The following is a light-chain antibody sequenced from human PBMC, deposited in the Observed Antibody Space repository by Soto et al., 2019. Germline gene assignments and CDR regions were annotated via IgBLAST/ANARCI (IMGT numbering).Light chain of an antibody. V-gene: IGLV2-14*01. CDR3: SSYTTSNTLL. CDR2: DVS. J-gene: IGLJ2*01. Sequence: HSALTQPASVSGSPGQSITISCTGTSGDIGGYNYVSWYQQHPGKAPKLMIYDVSDRPSGVSNRFSGSKSGNTASLTISGLRAEDEADYYCSSYTTSNTLLFGGGTKVTVL. CDR1: SGDIGGYNY.